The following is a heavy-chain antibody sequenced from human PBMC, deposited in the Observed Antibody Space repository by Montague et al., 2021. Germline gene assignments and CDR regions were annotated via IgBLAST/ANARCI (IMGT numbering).Heavy chain of an antibody. CDR1: GGSISSSTHY. CDR3: ARHWEGGCYTRAIEY. V-gene: IGHV4-39*01. CDR2: IFRNGDS. Sequence: SETLSLTCTVSGGSISSSTHYWVCIRQAPGKDLVWIVNIFRNGDSFYNPSLKIPVFISVDTSGNQFSLRLTSVTAADTAVYVCARHWEGGCYTRAIEYWGQGILVTVSS. D-gene: IGHD3-3*01. J-gene: IGHJ4*02.